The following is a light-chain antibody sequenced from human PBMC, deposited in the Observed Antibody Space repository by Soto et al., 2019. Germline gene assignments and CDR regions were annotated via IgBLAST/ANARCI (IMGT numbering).Light chain of an antibody. J-gene: IGLJ1*01. CDR1: NSHNGAGYD. V-gene: IGLV1-40*01. CDR2: GDT. CDR3: QSSDTSLSGSYV. Sequence: SALTQPSPMSWAPGQRVTISLPGGNSHNGAGYDVHWYQQLPGTAPKLLIYGDTNRPSGVPDRFSGSKSGTSASLAITGLQAEDEADYYCQSSDTSLSGSYVFGTGTKVTVL.